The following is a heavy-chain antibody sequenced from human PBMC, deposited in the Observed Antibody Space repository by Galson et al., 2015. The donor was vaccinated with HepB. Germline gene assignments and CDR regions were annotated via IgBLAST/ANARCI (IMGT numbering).Heavy chain of an antibody. J-gene: IGHJ4*02. Sequence: SLRLSCAASGFTFSSYAMSWVRQAPGKGLEWVSAISGGGGSTYYADSVKGRFTISRDNSKNTLYLQMNSLRAEDTAVYYCAKGAYYYDSSGYIDYWGQGTLVTVSS. V-gene: IGHV3-23*01. CDR3: AKGAYYYDSSGYIDY. CDR1: GFTFSSYA. D-gene: IGHD3-22*01. CDR2: ISGGGGST.